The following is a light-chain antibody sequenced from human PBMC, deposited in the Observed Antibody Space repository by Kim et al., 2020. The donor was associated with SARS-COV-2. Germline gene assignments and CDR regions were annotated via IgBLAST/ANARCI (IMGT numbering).Light chain of an antibody. CDR2: ATT. Sequence: TVTISCTGSSSNIGAGYDVQWYQPLPGAAPNVLMYATTQRPSGVPDRISGAKSGTSASLTINGLQAEDEANYYCQAYDNILSGPLFGGGTKVTVL. V-gene: IGLV1-40*01. J-gene: IGLJ2*01. CDR1: SSNIGAGYD. CDR3: QAYDNILSGPL.